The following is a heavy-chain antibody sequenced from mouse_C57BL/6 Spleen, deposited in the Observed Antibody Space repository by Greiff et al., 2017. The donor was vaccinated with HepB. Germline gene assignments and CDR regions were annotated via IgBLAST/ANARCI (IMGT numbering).Heavy chain of an antibody. Sequence: DVQLQESGGGLVKPGGSLKLSCAASGFTFSDYGMHWVRQAPEKGLEWVAYISSGSSTIYYADTVKGRFTISRDNAKNTLFLQMTSLRSEDTAMYYCAGGYSYAMDYWGQGTSVTVSS. J-gene: IGHJ4*01. CDR2: ISSGSSTI. V-gene: IGHV5-17*01. CDR1: GFTFSDYG. CDR3: AGGYSYAMDY. D-gene: IGHD1-2*01.